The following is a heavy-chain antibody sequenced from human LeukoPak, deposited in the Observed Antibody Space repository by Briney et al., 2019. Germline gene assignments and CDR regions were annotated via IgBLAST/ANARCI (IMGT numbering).Heavy chain of an antibody. CDR1: GYTFTSYD. Sequence: ASVKASCKASGYTFTSYDINWVRQATGQGLEWMGWMNPNSGNTGYAQKFQGRVTMTRNTSISTAYMELSSLRSEDTAVYYCARLNGGSCYFCTGDWFDPWGQGTLVTVSS. CDR3: ARLNGGSCYFCTGDWFDP. CDR2: MNPNSGNT. J-gene: IGHJ5*02. D-gene: IGHD2-15*01. V-gene: IGHV1-8*01.